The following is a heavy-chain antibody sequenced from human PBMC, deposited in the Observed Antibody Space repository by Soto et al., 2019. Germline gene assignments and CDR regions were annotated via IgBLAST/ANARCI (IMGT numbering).Heavy chain of an antibody. Sequence: GGSLRLSCAASGFTFSSYAMSWVRQAPGKGLEWVSAISGSGGSTYYADSVKGRFTISRDNSKNTLYLQMNSLRAEDTAVYYCAEDGPDIPYYDFWTGYYPYFDYWGQGTLVTVSS. CDR1: GFTFSSYA. D-gene: IGHD3-3*01. CDR3: AEDGPDIPYYDFWTGYYPYFDY. V-gene: IGHV3-23*01. CDR2: ISGSGGST. J-gene: IGHJ4*02.